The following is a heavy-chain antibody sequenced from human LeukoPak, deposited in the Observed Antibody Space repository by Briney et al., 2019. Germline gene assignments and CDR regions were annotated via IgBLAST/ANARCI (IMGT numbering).Heavy chain of an antibody. V-gene: IGHV4-4*09. CDR3: ARLGSYHDF. CDR1: GASISNYY. J-gene: IGHJ4*02. CDR2: IHSSGGS. D-gene: IGHD1-26*01. Sequence: PSETLSLTCTVSGASISNYYWSWIRQTPEKGLEWMGHIHSSGGSSYYPSLKSRLTLLIDTSRNQLSLKLPSVTAADTAVYFCARLGSYHDFWGQGALVTVSS.